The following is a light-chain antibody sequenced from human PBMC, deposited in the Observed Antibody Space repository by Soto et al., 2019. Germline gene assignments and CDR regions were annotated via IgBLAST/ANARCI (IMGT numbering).Light chain of an antibody. V-gene: IGLV1-44*01. Sequence: QSVLTQPPSASGTPGQRVTISCSGSSSNIGSNTVNWYQQLPGTAPKLLIYSHNQRPSGVPDRFSGSKSGTTASLAISGLQAEDEADYYCSSYEGSNNFVFGTGTKVTVL. CDR3: SSYEGSNNFV. CDR2: SHN. J-gene: IGLJ1*01. CDR1: SSNIGSNT.